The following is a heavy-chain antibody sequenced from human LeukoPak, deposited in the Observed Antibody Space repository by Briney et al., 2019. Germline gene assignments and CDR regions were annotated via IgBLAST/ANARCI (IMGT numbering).Heavy chain of an antibody. D-gene: IGHD2-15*01. Sequence: ASGEVSYKASGYTFTSYAMHWGRQAPGQRLKWMGGINAVNGKLKYSQKFQGRVTITSDTSPSTVYMELISVRAEDTAVYHCASRYCSGGSWYSGLEHWGQRPRVTVSS. J-gene: IGHJ4*02. V-gene: IGHV1-3*01. CDR1: GYTFTSYA. CDR2: INAVNGKL. CDR3: ASRYCSGGSWYSGLEH.